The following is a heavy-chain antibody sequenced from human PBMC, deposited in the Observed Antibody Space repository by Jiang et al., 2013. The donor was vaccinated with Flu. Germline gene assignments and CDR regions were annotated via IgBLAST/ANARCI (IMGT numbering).Heavy chain of an antibody. J-gene: IGHJ4*02. D-gene: IGHD6-6*01. CDR3: ARSAARPNGIDY. CDR2: IYYSGST. Sequence: KGLEWIGYIYYSGSTNYNPSLKSRVTISVDTSKNQFSLKLSSVTAADTAVYYCARSAARPNGIDYWGQGTLVTVSS. V-gene: IGHV4-59*08.